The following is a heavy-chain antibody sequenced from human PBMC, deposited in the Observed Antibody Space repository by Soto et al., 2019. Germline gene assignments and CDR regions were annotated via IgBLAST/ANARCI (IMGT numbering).Heavy chain of an antibody. J-gene: IGHJ3*02. Sequence: QVQLQESGPGLVKPSETLSLTCTVSGGSISSYYWSWIRQPPGKGLEWIGYIYYSGSTNYNTSLKSRVTIAVDTSKNQFSLKLSSVTAADTAVYYCARLGAVYVGTDAFDIWGQGTMVTVSS. D-gene: IGHD3-16*01. V-gene: IGHV4-59*08. CDR2: IYYSGST. CDR1: GGSISSYY. CDR3: ARLGAVYVGTDAFDI.